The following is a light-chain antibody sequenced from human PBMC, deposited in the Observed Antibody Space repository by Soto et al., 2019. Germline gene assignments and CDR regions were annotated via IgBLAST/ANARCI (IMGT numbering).Light chain of an antibody. J-gene: IGKJ1*01. CDR3: QKSYNTPRT. CDR1: QSISSN. Sequence: DIQMTQSPPFLSASVGDRVTITCRASQSISSNLNWYQQKPGKAPKLLIYGAFSLQSGVPSRFSGSGSETDFTLTISSLQREDFATYYCQKSYNTPRTFGQGTMVEI. V-gene: IGKV1-39*01. CDR2: GAF.